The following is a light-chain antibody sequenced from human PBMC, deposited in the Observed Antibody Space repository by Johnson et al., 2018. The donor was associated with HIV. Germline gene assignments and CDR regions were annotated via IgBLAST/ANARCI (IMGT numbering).Light chain of an antibody. J-gene: IGLJ1*01. CDR3: ETWDSSLSGV. CDR1: SSNIGNNY. CDR2: DNN. V-gene: IGLV1-51*01. Sequence: QSVLTQPPSVSAAPGQKVTISCSGSSSNIGNNYVSWYQQLPGTAPKLLIYDNNKRPSGIPDRFSGSNSGTSATLGITGLQTGDEADYYCETWDSSLSGVFGTGTKVTVL.